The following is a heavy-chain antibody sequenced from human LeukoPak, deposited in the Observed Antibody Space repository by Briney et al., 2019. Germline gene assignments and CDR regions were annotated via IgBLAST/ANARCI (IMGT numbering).Heavy chain of an antibody. CDR1: GFTFSSYW. CDR3: ARATASNWFDP. D-gene: IGHD5-18*01. CDR2: IKEDGSEK. V-gene: IGHV3-7*01. Sequence: GGSLRLSCAASGFTFSSYWMSWVRQAPGKGLEWVANIKEDGSEKYYVDSVKGRFTISRDNAKNSLYLQMNSLRAEDTAIYYCARATASNWFDPWGQGTLVTISS. J-gene: IGHJ5*02.